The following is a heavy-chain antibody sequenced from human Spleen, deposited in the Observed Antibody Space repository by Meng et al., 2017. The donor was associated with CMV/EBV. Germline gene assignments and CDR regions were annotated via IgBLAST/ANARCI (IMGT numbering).Heavy chain of an antibody. CDR3: ARDHWTGSSLDV. J-gene: IGHJ6*02. Sequence: GGSLRLSCAASGFTFSSYKMNWVRQAPGKGLEWVSFISSSSTYIHHADSVKGRFTVSRDNAKNSVYLQMNSLRAEDTAVYYCARDHWTGSSLDVWGQGTTVTVSS. V-gene: IGHV3-21*01. D-gene: IGHD3/OR15-3a*01. CDR1: GFTFSSYK. CDR2: ISSSSTYI.